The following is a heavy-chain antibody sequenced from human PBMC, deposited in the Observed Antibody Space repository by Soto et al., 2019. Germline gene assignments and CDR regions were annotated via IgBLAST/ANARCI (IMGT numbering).Heavy chain of an antibody. J-gene: IGHJ4*02. Sequence: EVQVSESGGGLVQPGGSLRLSCVASGFTFSTYPMTWVRQVPGKGLEWVSGISGSGGTAYYADSVKGRFTISRDNSRNMLYLQMDSLRAEDTAVYYCAKGPLTPGWYFDYWGQGTLVTVAS. V-gene: IGHV3-23*01. CDR2: ISGSGGTA. D-gene: IGHD1-20*01. CDR3: AKGPLTPGWYFDY. CDR1: GFTFSTYP.